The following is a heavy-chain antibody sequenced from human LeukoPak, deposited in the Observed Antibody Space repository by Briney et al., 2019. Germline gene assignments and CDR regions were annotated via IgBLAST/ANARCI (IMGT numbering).Heavy chain of an antibody. D-gene: IGHD6-13*01. CDR3: ARDVPTTVDGTWYYFDY. Sequence: SETLSLTCTVSGGSISSYYWSWIRQPAGKGLEWIGRIYTSGSTNYNPSLKSRVTMSVDTSKNQFSLKLSSVTAADTAVYYCARDVPTTVDGTWYYFDYWGQGTLVTVSS. CDR1: GGSISSYY. J-gene: IGHJ4*02. V-gene: IGHV4-4*07. CDR2: IYTSGST.